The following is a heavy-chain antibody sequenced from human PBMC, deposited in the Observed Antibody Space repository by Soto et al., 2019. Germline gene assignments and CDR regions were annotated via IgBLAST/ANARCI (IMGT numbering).Heavy chain of an antibody. CDR1: GFTFSSYS. J-gene: IGHJ6*02. V-gene: IGHV3-21*01. D-gene: IGHD3-10*01. CDR2: ISSSSSYI. CDR3: ARDEVITMVRGVIGYYYGMDV. Sequence: EVQLVESGGGLVKPGGSLRLSCAASGFTFSSYSMNWVRQAPGKGLEWVSSISSSSSYIYYADSVKGRFTISRDNAKNSLYLQMNSLRAEDTAVYYCARDEVITMVRGVIGYYYGMDVWGQGSTVTVSS.